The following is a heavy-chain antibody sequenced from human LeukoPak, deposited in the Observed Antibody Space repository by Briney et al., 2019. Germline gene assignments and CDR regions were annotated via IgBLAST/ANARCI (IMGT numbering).Heavy chain of an antibody. Sequence: SETLSLTCTVSGGSISSSSYYWGWIRQPPGKGLEWIGSIYYSGSTYYNPSLKSRVTISVDTSKNQISLKLYSVTAADTAVYYCARRGGSPLGAFDIWGQGTMVTVSS. CDR2: IYYSGST. CDR1: GGSISSSSYY. D-gene: IGHD1-26*01. J-gene: IGHJ3*02. CDR3: ARRGGSPLGAFDI. V-gene: IGHV4-39*07.